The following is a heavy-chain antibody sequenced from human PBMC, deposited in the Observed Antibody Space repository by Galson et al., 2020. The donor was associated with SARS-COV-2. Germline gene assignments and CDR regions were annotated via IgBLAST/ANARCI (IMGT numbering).Heavy chain of an antibody. J-gene: IGHJ6*02. Sequence: GESLKISCKASGYTFTAYYIHWVRQAPGQGLEWMGWINPNSGDTNYAQKFQGRVSMTRDTSISTAYMELSSLRSDDAAVYYCARAWGLIGKYFYYYAMDVWGQGTTVTVSS. D-gene: IGHD7-27*01. V-gene: IGHV1-2*02. CDR3: ARAWGLIGKYFYYYAMDV. CDR1: GYTFTAYY. CDR2: INPNSGDT.